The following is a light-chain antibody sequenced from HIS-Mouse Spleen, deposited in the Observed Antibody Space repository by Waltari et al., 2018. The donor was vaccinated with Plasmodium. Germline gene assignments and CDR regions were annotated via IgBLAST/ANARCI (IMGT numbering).Light chain of an antibody. Sequence: SYELTQPPSVSVSPGQTASITCSGDKLGYKYACWYQQKPGQYPVLVIYQDSKRPSGIPGRFSGSNSGNTATLTISGTQTMDEADYYCQAWDSSTVVFGGGTKLTVL. CDR3: QAWDSSTVV. V-gene: IGLV3-1*01. CDR1: KLGYKY. CDR2: QDS. J-gene: IGLJ2*01.